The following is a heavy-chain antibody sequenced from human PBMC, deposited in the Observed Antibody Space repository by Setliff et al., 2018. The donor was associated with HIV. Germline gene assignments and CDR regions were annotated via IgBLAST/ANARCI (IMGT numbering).Heavy chain of an antibody. Sequence: ASVKVSCKASGYTFTRYFMHCVRQAPGQGLEWLGMINPSGGSTWYAQKFQGRVTMTGDTSTNTLYMELSSLRSEDTAVYYCARGWEGGMDYWGQGTRVTVSS. CDR3: ARGWEGGMDY. J-gene: IGHJ4*02. V-gene: IGHV1-46*01. CDR2: INPSGGST. CDR1: GYTFTRYF. D-gene: IGHD1-26*01.